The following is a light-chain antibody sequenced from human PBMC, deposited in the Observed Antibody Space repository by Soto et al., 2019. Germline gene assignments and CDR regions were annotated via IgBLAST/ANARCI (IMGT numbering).Light chain of an antibody. CDR1: QSVSSNY. CDR3: QQNGSSPFT. J-gene: IGKJ4*01. Sequence: ETVLTQSPGTLSLSPGERATLSCRASQSVSSNYLAWYQQKPGQAPRLLIYGASSRATGIPDRFSGSGSGADFTLTISRLEPEDFAVYHCQQNGSSPFTFGGGTKVDIK. CDR2: GAS. V-gene: IGKV3-20*01.